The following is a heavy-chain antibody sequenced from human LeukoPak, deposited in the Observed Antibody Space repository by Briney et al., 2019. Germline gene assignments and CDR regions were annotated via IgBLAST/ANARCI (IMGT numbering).Heavy chain of an antibody. CDR2: ISGSGGST. V-gene: IGHV3-23*01. D-gene: IGHD2-15*01. J-gene: IGHJ6*03. CDR1: GFTLSSYA. CDR3: ARVGPQDYYYMDV. Sequence: GGSLRLSCAASGFTLSSYAMSWVRQAPGKGLEWVSAISGSGGSTYYADSVKGRFTISRDNSKNTLYLQMNSLRAEDTAVYYCARVGPQDYYYMDVWGKGTTVTVSS.